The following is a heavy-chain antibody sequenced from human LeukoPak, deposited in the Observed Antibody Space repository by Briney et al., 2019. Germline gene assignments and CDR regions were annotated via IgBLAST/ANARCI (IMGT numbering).Heavy chain of an antibody. CDR1: GGSISSGGYY. J-gene: IGHJ4*02. CDR2: IYHSGST. V-gene: IGHV4-30-2*01. CDR3: ARTYYDILTGYHHFDY. Sequence: PSQTLSLTCTVSGGSISSGGYYWSWIRQPPGKCLEWIGYIYHSGSTYYNPSLKSRVTISVDRSKNQFSLKLSSVTAADTAVYYCARTYYDILTGYHHFDYWGQGTLVTVSS. D-gene: IGHD3-9*01.